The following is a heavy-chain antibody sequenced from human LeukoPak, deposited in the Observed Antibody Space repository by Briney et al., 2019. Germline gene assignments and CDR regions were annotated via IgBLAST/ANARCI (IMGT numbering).Heavy chain of an antibody. CDR3: ARVISSAWRQNDL. V-gene: IGHV4-4*02. Sequence: SETLSLTCSVSGDSITSYAWWSWVRQPPGKGLEWIGEIHLNGITNYNPSLKSRVTMSIDKSNNQFSLNLSSVTAADTAVYYCARVISSAWRQNDLWGQGTLVTV. CDR2: IHLNGIT. J-gene: IGHJ5*02. CDR1: GDSITSYAW. D-gene: IGHD3-22*01.